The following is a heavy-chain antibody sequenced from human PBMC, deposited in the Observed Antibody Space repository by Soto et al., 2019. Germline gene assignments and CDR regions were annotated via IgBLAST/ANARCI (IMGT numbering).Heavy chain of an antibody. J-gene: IGHJ5*02. CDR2: ISGSGGST. Sequence: GGSLRLSCAASGFTFSSYAMSWVRQAPGKGLEWVSAISGSGGSTYYADSVKGRFTISRDNSKNTLYLQMNSLRAEDTAVYYCAKDKGFSTYDFWSGPNWFDPWGQGTLVTVSS. V-gene: IGHV3-23*01. CDR1: GFTFSSYA. D-gene: IGHD3-3*01. CDR3: AKDKGFSTYDFWSGPNWFDP.